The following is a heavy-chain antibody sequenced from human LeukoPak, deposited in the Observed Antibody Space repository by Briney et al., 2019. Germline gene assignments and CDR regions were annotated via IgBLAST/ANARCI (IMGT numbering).Heavy chain of an antibody. CDR1: GFTFRSYE. Sequence: PGGSLRLSCEDSGFTFRSYEMNWVRQAPGKGLEWIAYLSSSGSAFSYADSVKGRFTISRDNGKNSLDLQMNSLRADDTAVYYCARDTLGEGEDANYAVYYFDYWGQGTVVTVSS. J-gene: IGHJ4*02. D-gene: IGHD4/OR15-4a*01. CDR3: ARDTLGEGEDANYAVYYFDY. V-gene: IGHV3-48*03. CDR2: LSSSGSAF.